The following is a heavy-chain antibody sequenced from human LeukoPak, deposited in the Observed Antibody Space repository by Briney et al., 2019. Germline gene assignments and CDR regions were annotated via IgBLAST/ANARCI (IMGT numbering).Heavy chain of an antibody. CDR1: GYTFTGYY. CDR3: ARSPHDYDFWSGPSGPLDY. J-gene: IGHJ4*02. CDR2: INPNSGGT. Sequence: ASVKVSCKASGYTFTGYYMHWVRQAPGQGLEWMGWINPNSGGTNYAQKFQGRVTMTRDTSISTAYMELSSLRSEDTAVYYCARSPHDYDFWSGPSGPLDYWGQGTLVTVSS. V-gene: IGHV1-2*02. D-gene: IGHD3-3*01.